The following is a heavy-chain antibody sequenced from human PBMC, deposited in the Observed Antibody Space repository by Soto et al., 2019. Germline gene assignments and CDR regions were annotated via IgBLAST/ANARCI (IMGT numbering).Heavy chain of an antibody. V-gene: IGHV3-15*01. Sequence: GGSLRLSCAASGFIFSNAWMSWVGQAPGKGLEWVGRIKSYTNGGTTDYAAPVKGRFAISRDDSKTTLYLQMNSLKTEDAGVYYCTTDDPINKYWGQGTLVTVSS. J-gene: IGHJ4*02. CDR1: GFIFSNAW. CDR2: IKSYTNGGTT. CDR3: TTDDPINKY.